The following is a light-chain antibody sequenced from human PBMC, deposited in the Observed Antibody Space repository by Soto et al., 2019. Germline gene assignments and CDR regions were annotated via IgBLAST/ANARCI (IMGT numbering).Light chain of an antibody. Sequence: DIQMTQSPSTLSASVGDRVTITCRASQSISSWLAWYQQKPGKAPKLLIYKASSLESGVPSRFSGSGSGTEFTLTISSLQPDDFAPYYCQQYNSYRRTFGQGTKLEIK. CDR1: QSISSW. CDR2: KAS. J-gene: IGKJ2*01. V-gene: IGKV1-5*03. CDR3: QQYNSYRRT.